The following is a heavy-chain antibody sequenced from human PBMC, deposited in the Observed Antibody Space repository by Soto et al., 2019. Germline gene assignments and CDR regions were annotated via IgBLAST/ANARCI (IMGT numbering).Heavy chain of an antibody. CDR1: GFTFSSYW. Sequence: EVQLVESGGGLVQPGGSLRLSCAASGFTFSSYWMTWVRQARGKGLEWVANIKRDGSEKYYVDSVKGRFTISRDNAKNSLYLQMNSLRAEDTAVYYCARQFPRAFDIWGQGTMVTVSS. CDR3: ARQFPRAFDI. J-gene: IGHJ3*02. V-gene: IGHV3-7*05. CDR2: IKRDGSEK.